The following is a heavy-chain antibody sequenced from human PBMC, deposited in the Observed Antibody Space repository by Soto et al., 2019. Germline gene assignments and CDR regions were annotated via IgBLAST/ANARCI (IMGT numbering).Heavy chain of an antibody. CDR2: IYRSGSA. Sequence: QLQLQESGSGLVKPSQKLSLTCTVSGGSINSGGYSWSWIRQPPGKGLEWIGYIYRSGSAYYSPSLQNRVTISVDTSKNPLSLNLPSVTAADTAVYYCAVSGRGGLDVWGQGTTVTVSS. D-gene: IGHD3-10*01. CDR1: GGSINSGGYS. V-gene: IGHV4-30-2*01. J-gene: IGHJ6*02. CDR3: AVSGRGGLDV.